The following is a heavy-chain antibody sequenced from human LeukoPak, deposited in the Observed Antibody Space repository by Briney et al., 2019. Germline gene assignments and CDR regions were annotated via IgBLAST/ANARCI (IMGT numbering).Heavy chain of an antibody. Sequence: PSETLSLTCTVSGCSISSYYWSWIRQAPGKGLEWIGYIYTSGSTNYNPALKRRVTISADTSKNHFSLKLSSVPAADTAVYYCARSIAASYYFDYWGQGTLVTVSS. CDR3: ARSIAASYYFDY. CDR1: GCSISSYY. D-gene: IGHD6-6*01. J-gene: IGHJ4*02. CDR2: IYTSGST. V-gene: IGHV4-4*08.